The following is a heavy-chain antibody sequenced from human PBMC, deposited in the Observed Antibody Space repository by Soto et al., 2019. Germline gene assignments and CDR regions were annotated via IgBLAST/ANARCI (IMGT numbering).Heavy chain of an antibody. V-gene: IGHV4-39*01. D-gene: IGHD5-12*01. CDR1: GGSISSISYY. CDR2: IYYSGST. J-gene: IGHJ4*02. CDR3: ARHQEYSGYDLYFDY. Sequence: QLQLQESGPGLVKPSETLSLTYTVSGGSISSISYYWGWIRQPPGKGLEWIGSIYYSGSTYYNPSLKSRVTISVDTSKNQFSLKLSSVTAADTAVYYCARHQEYSGYDLYFDYWGQGTLVTVSS.